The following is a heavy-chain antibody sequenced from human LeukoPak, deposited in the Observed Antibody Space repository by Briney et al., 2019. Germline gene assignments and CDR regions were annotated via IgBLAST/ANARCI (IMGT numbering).Heavy chain of an antibody. Sequence: ASVKVSCKPSGYTFTSHSITWVRQAPGQGLEWMGWISAYNGNTRYAQKFQGRVTMTTDTSTSTAYMELRSLRSDDTAVYYCARDREIHYYDSSEYWGQGTLVTVSS. V-gene: IGHV1-18*01. CDR3: ARDREIHYYDSSEY. CDR2: ISAYNGNT. J-gene: IGHJ4*02. CDR1: GYTFTSHS. D-gene: IGHD3-22*01.